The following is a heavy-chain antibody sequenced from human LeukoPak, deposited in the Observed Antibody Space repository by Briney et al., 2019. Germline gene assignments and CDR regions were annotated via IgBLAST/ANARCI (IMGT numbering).Heavy chain of an antibody. J-gene: IGHJ4*02. D-gene: IGHD3-3*01. Sequence: GGSLRLSCAASGFTLPNYAMNWVRQAPGKGLEWVSGSGSGGSTYYADPVKGRFTISRDNSKNTLYLQMNSLKAEDTAIYYCAKAKLQRVTIFGVVYYFDYWGQGALVTVSS. CDR1: GFTLPNYA. V-gene: IGHV3-23*01. CDR2: SGSGGST. CDR3: AKAKLQRVTIFGVVYYFDY.